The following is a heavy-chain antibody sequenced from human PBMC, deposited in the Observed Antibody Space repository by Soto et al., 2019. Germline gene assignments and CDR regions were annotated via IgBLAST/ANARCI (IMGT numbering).Heavy chain of an antibody. Sequence: SETLSLTCAVYGGSFSGYYWSWIRQPPGKGLEWIGEINHSGNTNYNPSLKSRVTISVDTSKNQLFLNLSSVTAVDTAMYYCARHHVRGRTIAGAAEFWGQGTLVTVSS. D-gene: IGHD6-13*01. CDR3: ARHHVRGRTIAGAAEF. CDR2: INHSGNT. J-gene: IGHJ4*02. CDR1: GGSFSGYY. V-gene: IGHV4-34*01.